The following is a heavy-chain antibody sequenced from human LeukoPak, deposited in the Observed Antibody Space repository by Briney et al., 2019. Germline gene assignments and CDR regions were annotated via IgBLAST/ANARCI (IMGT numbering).Heavy chain of an antibody. V-gene: IGHV1-69*13. CDR1: GYTFTSYD. J-gene: IGHJ6*02. CDR3: ALLRAGRTSSHQEYYYSYGMDV. D-gene: IGHD3-10*01. Sequence: SVKVSCKASGYTFTSYDISWVRQAPGQGLEWMGQIIPIFGSAHYAQKFQDRVTSTVDESTSTAYMELSSLRSEDTAVYYCALLRAGRTSSHQEYYYSYGMDVWGQGTTVTVSS. CDR2: IIPIFGSA.